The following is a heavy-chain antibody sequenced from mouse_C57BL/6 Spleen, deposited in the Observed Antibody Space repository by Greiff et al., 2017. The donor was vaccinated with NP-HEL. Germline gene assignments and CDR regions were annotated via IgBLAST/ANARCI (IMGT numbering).Heavy chain of an antibody. J-gene: IGHJ2*01. CDR1: GFTFSSYT. V-gene: IGHV5-9*01. Sequence: EVKLMESGGGLVKPGGSLKLSCAASGFTFSSYTMSWVRPTPEKRLEWVATISGGGGNTYYPDSVKGRFTISRDNAKNTLYLQMSSLRSEDTALYYCARHEDYGSSYLDYWGQGTTLTVSS. D-gene: IGHD1-1*01. CDR2: ISGGGGNT. CDR3: ARHEDYGSSYLDY.